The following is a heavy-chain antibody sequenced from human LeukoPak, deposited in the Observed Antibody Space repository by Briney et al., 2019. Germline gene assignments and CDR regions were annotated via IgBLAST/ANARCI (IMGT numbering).Heavy chain of an antibody. D-gene: IGHD3-10*01. CDR1: GGSFSGYY. CDR2: INHSGST. CDR3: ARGRFYGSGSYYIIGDFDY. V-gene: IGHV4-34*01. Sequence: SETLSLACAVYGGSFSGYYRSWIRQPPGKGLEWIGEINHSGSTNYNPSLKSRVTISVDTSKNQFSLKLSSVTAADTAVYYCARGRFYGSGSYYIIGDFDYWGQGTLVTVSS. J-gene: IGHJ4*02.